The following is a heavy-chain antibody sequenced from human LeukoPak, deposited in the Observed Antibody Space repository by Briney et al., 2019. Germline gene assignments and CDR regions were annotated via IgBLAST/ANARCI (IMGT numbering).Heavy chain of an antibody. CDR3: ARDRSTVDYYGLDV. V-gene: IGHV4-30-4*01. D-gene: IGHD4-11*01. J-gene: IGHJ6*02. Sequence: SETLSLTCTVSGGSISSGDFYWSWIRQPPEKGLEYIGYIYHSGITFYNPSLRSRVTVPIDTSKNQFSLKLSSVTAADTAVYYCARDRSTVDYYGLDVWGQGTTVIVSS. CDR1: GGSISSGDFY. CDR2: IYHSGIT.